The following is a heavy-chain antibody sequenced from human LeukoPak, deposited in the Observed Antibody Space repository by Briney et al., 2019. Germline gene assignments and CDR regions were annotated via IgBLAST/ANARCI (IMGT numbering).Heavy chain of an antibody. CDR1: GFTFSSYS. J-gene: IGHJ4*02. V-gene: IGHV3-48*01. D-gene: IGHD3-9*01. Sequence: HPGGSLRLSCAASGFTFSSYSMNWVRQAPGKGLEWVSYISSSSSTIYYADSVKGRFTISRGNAKNSLYLQMNSLRAEDTAVYYCASLRVLRYFDWLPARDYWGQGTLVTVSS. CDR3: ASLRVLRYFDWLPARDY. CDR2: ISSSSSTI.